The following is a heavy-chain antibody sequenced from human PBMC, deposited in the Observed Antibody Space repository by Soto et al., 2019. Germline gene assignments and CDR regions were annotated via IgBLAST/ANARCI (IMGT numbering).Heavy chain of an antibody. CDR1: GGSISSGGYY. J-gene: IGHJ3*02. V-gene: IGHV4-31*03. CDR3: ATAYRDYDAFDI. Sequence: PWETLSLTCTVSGGSISSGGYYWSWIRQHPGKGLEWIGYIYYSGSTYYNPSLKSRVTISVDTPKNQFSLKLSSVTAADTAVYYCATAYRDYDAFDIWGQGTMVTVSS. D-gene: IGHD4-17*01. CDR2: IYYSGST.